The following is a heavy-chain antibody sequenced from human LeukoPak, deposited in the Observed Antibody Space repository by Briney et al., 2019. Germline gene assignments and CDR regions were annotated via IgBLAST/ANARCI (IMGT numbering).Heavy chain of an antibody. V-gene: IGHV4-59*01. Sequence: SETLSLTCTVSGGSISSYYWSWIRQPPGKRLEWIGYIYYSGSTNYNPSLKSRVTISVDTSKNQFSLKLSSVTAADTAVYYCARSGTGYSYGYDYYGMDVWGQGTTVTVSS. CDR1: GGSISSYY. CDR3: ARSGTGYSYGYDYYGMDV. D-gene: IGHD5-18*01. J-gene: IGHJ6*02. CDR2: IYYSGST.